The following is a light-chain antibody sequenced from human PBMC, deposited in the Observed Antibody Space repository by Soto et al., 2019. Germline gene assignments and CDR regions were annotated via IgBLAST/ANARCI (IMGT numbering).Light chain of an antibody. CDR3: MQALQTPPWT. CDR2: LGS. Sequence: DIVMTQSPLSLPVTPGEPASISCRSSQSLLHSDEYNYLDWYLQEPGQSPQLLIYLGSNRASGVPDRFSGSGSGTDFTLKISRVEAEDVGDYYCMQALQTPPWTFGQGTKVEIK. CDR1: QSLLHSDEYNY. V-gene: IGKV2-28*01. J-gene: IGKJ1*01.